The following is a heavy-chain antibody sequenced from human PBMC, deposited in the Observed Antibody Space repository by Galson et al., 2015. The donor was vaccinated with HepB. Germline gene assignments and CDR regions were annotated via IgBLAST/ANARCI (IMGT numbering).Heavy chain of an antibody. Sequence: SLRLSCAASGFTFSSYAMHWVRQAPGKGLEYVSAISSNGGSTYYADSVKGRFTISRDNSKNTLYLQMSSLRAEDTAVYYCVKSPGGRQLLWFGENWFDPWGQGTLVTVSS. J-gene: IGHJ5*02. D-gene: IGHD3-10*01. CDR3: VKSPGGRQLLWFGENWFDP. CDR2: ISSNGGST. CDR1: GFTFSSYA. V-gene: IGHV3-64D*06.